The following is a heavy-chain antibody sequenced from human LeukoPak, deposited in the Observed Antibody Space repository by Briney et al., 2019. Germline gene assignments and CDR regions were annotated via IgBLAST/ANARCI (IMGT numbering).Heavy chain of an antibody. Sequence: PGGSLRLSCAASGFTFDDYGMSWVRQAPGKGLEWVSGINWNGGSTGYADSVKGRFTISRDNAKNSLYLQMNSLRAEDTALYHCARGRTDSSGWFYYYYGMDVWGQGTTVTVSS. J-gene: IGHJ6*02. D-gene: IGHD6-19*01. CDR1: GFTFDDYG. CDR2: INWNGGST. V-gene: IGHV3-20*01. CDR3: ARGRTDSSGWFYYYYGMDV.